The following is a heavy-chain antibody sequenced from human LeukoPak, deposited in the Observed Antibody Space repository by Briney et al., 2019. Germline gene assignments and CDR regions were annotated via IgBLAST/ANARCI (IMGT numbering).Heavy chain of an antibody. J-gene: IGHJ4*02. D-gene: IGHD6-13*01. CDR1: GFTFDDYA. V-gene: IGHV3-43*02. Sequence: GGSLRLSCAASGFTFDDYAMHWVRQAPGKGLEWVSLISGDGGSTYYADFVKGRFTISRDNSKNSLYLQMNSLRTEDTALYYCAKAARSSWYMYFDYWGQGTLVTVSS. CDR3: AKAARSSWYMYFDY. CDR2: ISGDGGST.